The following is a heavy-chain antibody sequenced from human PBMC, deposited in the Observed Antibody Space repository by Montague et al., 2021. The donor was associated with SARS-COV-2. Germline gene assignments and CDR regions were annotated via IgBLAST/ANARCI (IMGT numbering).Heavy chain of an antibody. CDR1: GDSVSSNSAA. CDR3: ARDGGINSRPRPHTFHY. D-gene: IGHD3-10*01. J-gene: IGHJ4*02. Sequence: CAISGDSVSSNSAAWNWIRQSPSRGLEWLGRTYYRSKWYNDYAVSVKSRITINPDTSKNQFSLQLNSVTPEDTAVYYCARDGGINSRPRPHTFHYWGQGTLATGSA. CDR2: TYYRSKWYN. V-gene: IGHV6-1*01.